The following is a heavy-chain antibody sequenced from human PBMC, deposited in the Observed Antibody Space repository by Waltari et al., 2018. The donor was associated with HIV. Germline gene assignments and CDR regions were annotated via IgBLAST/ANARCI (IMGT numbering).Heavy chain of an antibody. J-gene: IGHJ6*02. Sequence: VQLVESGGGLVQPGRSLRLSCAASGFRFEEYDIDWVRQVPGKGLEWVSGISWNIDKIGYADSVKGRFTISRDNAKNSLYLQMNSLRAEDTAFYFCAKDIFSKYYYHYYGMDVWGQGTTVTVTS. CDR3: AKDIFSKYYYHYYGMDV. CDR2: ISWNIDKI. CDR1: GFRFEEYD. D-gene: IGHD3-10*01. V-gene: IGHV3-9*01.